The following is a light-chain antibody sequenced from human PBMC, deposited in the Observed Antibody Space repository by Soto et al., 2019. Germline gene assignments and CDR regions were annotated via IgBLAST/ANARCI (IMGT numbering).Light chain of an antibody. CDR3: QSYDATNQV. CDR1: SGSIASYY. J-gene: IGLJ3*02. CDR2: EDN. Sequence: NFMLTQPHSVSESPGKTVIISCTRSSGSIASYYVQWYQQRPGSSPTTVIYEDNQRPSGVPDRFSGSIDSSSNSASLTISGLETEDEADYYCQSYDATNQVFGGGTQLTVL. V-gene: IGLV6-57*01.